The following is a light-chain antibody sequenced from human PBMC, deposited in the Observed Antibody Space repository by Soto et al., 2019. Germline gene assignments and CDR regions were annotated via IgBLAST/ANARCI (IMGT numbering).Light chain of an antibody. CDR1: QSVSTY. CDR2: GAS. CDR3: QQYGSSGT. V-gene: IGKV3-20*01. J-gene: IGKJ1*01. Sequence: EIVLTQSPATLSLSPGERATLSCRASQSVSTYLAWYQQKPGQAPRLLIYGASNRATGIPDRFSGSGSETDFTLTISRLEPEDFAVYYCQQYGSSGTFGQGTKVDIK.